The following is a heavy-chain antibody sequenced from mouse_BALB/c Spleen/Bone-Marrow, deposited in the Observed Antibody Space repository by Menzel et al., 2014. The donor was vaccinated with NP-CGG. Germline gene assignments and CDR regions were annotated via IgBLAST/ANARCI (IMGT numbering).Heavy chain of an antibody. Sequence: VKLQESGAELMKPGASVKISCKATGYTFNSYWIEWVKQRPGHGLEWIGEILPGSGITNYNEKFKVKAAFNADTSSNTAHMQLSSLTSEDSAVYYCARSPYWGQGTLVTVSA. CDR3: ARSPY. V-gene: IGHV1-9*01. CDR1: GYTFNSYW. J-gene: IGHJ3*01. CDR2: ILPGSGIT.